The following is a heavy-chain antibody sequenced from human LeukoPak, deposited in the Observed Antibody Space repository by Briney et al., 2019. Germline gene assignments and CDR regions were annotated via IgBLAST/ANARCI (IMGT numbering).Heavy chain of an antibody. D-gene: IGHD6-19*01. Sequence: ASETLSLTCTVSGGSISSSSYYWGWIRQPPGKGLEWIGSIYYSGSTYYNPSLKSRVTISVDTSKNQFSLKLSSVTAADTAVYFCARDVLLIGSGWSLGQGTLVTVSS. CDR3: ARDVLLIGSGWS. CDR1: GGSISSSSYY. J-gene: IGHJ5*02. V-gene: IGHV4-39*02. CDR2: IYYSGST.